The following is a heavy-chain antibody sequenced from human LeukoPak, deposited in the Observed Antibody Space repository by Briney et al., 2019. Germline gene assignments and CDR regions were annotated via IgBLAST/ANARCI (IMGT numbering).Heavy chain of an antibody. CDR2: INPNSGGT. CDR1: GYTFTGYY. Sequence: ASVKVSCKASGYTFTGYYTHWVRQAPGQGLEWMGWINPNSGGTNYAQKFQGRVTTTRDTSISTAYMELSRLRSDDTAVYYCASSITVTITYFDYWGQGTLVTVSS. V-gene: IGHV1-2*02. CDR3: ASSITVTITYFDY. D-gene: IGHD4-17*01. J-gene: IGHJ4*02.